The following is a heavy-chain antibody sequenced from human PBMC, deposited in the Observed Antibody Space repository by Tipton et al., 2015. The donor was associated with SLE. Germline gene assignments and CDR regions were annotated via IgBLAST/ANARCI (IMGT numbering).Heavy chain of an antibody. J-gene: IGHJ4*02. CDR3: AELEGLSYGYSFDY. V-gene: IGHV4-61*02. CDR1: GGSMNSGDYC. CDR2: IYNSGIT. D-gene: IGHD5-18*01. Sequence: TLSLTCSVSGGSMNSGDYCWSWIRQPAGKGLEWIGRIYNSGITNYNPSLKSRVTISVDTSKNEFSLNVNSVTAADTAVYYCAELEGLSYGYSFDYWGQGILVTVSS.